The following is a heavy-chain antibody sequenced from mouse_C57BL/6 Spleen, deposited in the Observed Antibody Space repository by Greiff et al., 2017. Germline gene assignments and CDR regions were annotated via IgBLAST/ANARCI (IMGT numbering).Heavy chain of an antibody. CDR1: GYTFTDYE. CDR2: IDPETGGT. J-gene: IGHJ3*01. CDR3: TRWGTAHATPFAY. Sequence: VQLQQSGAELVRPGASVTMSCKASGYTFTDYEMHWVKQTPVHGLEWIGDIDPETGGTAYNQKFKGKAILTADKASSTAYMELRSLTSEDSAVYYCTRWGTAHATPFAYWGQGTLVTVSA. D-gene: IGHD3-2*02. V-gene: IGHV1-15*01.